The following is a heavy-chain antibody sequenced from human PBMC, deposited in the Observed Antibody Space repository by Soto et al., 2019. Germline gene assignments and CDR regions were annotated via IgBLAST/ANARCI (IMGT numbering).Heavy chain of an antibody. D-gene: IGHD6-6*01. CDR1: GFTFSSYS. CDR2: ISSSSSYI. CDR3: ATDSPLAARPYHGMDV. J-gene: IGHJ6*02. V-gene: IGHV3-21*01. Sequence: PGGSLRLSCAASGFTFSSYSMNLVRQAPGKGLEWVSAISSSSSYIYYADSVKGRLTISRDNAKNSLYLQMNSLRAEDTAVYYCATDSPLAARPYHGMDVWGQGTTVTVSS.